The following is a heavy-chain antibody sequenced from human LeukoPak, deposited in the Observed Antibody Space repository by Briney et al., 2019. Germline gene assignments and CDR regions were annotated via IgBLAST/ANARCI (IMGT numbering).Heavy chain of an antibody. J-gene: IGHJ4*02. CDR2: ISSDGGNK. D-gene: IGHD6-25*01. CDR1: GFTFSDFT. V-gene: IGHV3-30*01. Sequence: PGGSLRLTCAASGFTFSDFTLHWVRQAPGKGLEWVSFISSDGGNKDYADSVKGRFSISRDNSKDTLNLQMNSLTTEDTGVYYCAISRYSGWRQNPFDYWGQGTLVTVSS. CDR3: AISRYSGWRQNPFDY.